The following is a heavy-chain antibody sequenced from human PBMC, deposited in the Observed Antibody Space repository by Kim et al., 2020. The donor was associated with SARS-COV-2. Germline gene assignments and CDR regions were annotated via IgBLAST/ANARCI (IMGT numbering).Heavy chain of an antibody. CDR3: ARERSDGFDI. D-gene: IGHD3-16*01. V-gene: IGHV4-59*01. CDR1: GGSISTYY. CDR2: IYQSGST. J-gene: IGHJ3*02. Sequence: SETLSLTCTVSGGSISTYYWNWIRQSPGKGLEAIGYIYQSGSTNYNPSLKSRVTISVDTSKNLFSLNLRSVTAADTAVYYFARERSDGFDIWGPGTLVTV.